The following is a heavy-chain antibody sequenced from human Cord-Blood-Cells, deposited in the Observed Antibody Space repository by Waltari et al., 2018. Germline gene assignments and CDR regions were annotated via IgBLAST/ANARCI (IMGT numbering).Heavy chain of an antibody. V-gene: IGHV1-8*01. CDR3: ARGASRFYYYDSSGYYYY. CDR1: GYTFTSYD. J-gene: IGHJ4*02. CDR2: MNPNSGNT. Sequence: QVQLVQSGAEVKKPGASVKVSCKASGYTFTSYDIKWVRQATGQGLEWMGWMNPNSGNTGYAQKFQGRVTMTRNTSISTAYMELSSLRSEDTAVYYCARGASRFYYYDSSGYYYYWGQGTLVTVSS. D-gene: IGHD3-22*01.